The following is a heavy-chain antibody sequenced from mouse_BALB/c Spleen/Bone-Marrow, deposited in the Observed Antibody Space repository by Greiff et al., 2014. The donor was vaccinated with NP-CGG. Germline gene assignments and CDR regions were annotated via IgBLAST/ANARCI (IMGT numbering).Heavy chain of an antibody. Sequence: LEESGAELVRPGVSVKISCKGSGYTFTDFAIHWVKQSHTKSLEWIGVICPYYVDGGYNQKFKGKATMTTDRSSSTAYMERARPTSEDSANYYCARGDGSGLYYYAMDYWGQGTSVTVSS. V-gene: IGHV1S137*01. CDR2: ICPYYVDG. D-gene: IGHD3-2*01. J-gene: IGHJ4*01. CDR1: GYTFTDFA. CDR3: ARGDGSGLYYYAMDY.